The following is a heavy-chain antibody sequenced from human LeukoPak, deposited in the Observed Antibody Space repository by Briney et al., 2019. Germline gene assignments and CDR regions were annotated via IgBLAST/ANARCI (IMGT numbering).Heavy chain of an antibody. CDR2: ISAYNGNT. Sequence: GASVKVSCKASGYTFTSYGISWVRQAPGQGLEWMGWISAYNGNTNYAQKLQGRVTMTTDTSTGTAYMELRSLRSDDTAVYYCARVAHYCTSGVCYYYYYYMDVWGKGTTVTVSS. V-gene: IGHV1-18*01. D-gene: IGHD2-8*01. CDR3: ARVAHYCTSGVCYYYYYYMDV. J-gene: IGHJ6*03. CDR1: GYTFTSYG.